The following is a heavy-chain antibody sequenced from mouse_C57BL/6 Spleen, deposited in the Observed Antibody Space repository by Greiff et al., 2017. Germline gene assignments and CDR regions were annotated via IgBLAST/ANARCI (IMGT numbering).Heavy chain of an antibody. J-gene: IGHJ4*01. CDR3: AWFYDYDEGGYAMDY. Sequence: EVKLVESGGGLVKPGGSLKLSCAASGFTFSDYGMHWVRQAPEKGLEWVAYISSGSSTIYYADTVKGRFTISRDNAKNTLFLQMTRLRSEDTAMYYCAWFYDYDEGGYAMDYWGQGTSVTVS. CDR1: GFTFSDYG. D-gene: IGHD2-4*01. CDR2: ISSGSSTI. V-gene: IGHV5-17*01.